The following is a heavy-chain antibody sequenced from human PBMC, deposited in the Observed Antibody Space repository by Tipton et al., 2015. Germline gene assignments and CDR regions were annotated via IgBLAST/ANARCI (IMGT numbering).Heavy chain of an antibody. J-gene: IGHJ4*02. D-gene: IGHD2-21*01. CDR1: GFNFDDYA. CDR3: VRDFCGGDCYSKGFDY. V-gene: IGHV3-43D*04. Sequence: SLRLSCAASGFNFDDYAMHWVRQTPRKGLEWVSLISWNGDSTYYADSVKGRFTISRDNSKNSVYLQMDSLSAVDTAVYYCVRDFCGGDCYSKGFDYWGQGALVTVSS. CDR2: ISWNGDST.